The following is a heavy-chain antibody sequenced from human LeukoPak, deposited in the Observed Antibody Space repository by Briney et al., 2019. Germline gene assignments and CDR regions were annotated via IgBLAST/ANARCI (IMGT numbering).Heavy chain of an antibody. CDR2: INPNSGGT. Sequence: ASVKVSCKASGYTFTGYYMHWVRQAPGQGLEWMGWINPNSGGTNYAQKFQGRVTMTRDTSISTAYMELSRLRSDDTAVYYCARHSGSYYKRHFDYWGQGTLVTVSS. J-gene: IGHJ4*02. CDR1: GYTFTGYY. CDR3: ARHSGSYYKRHFDY. D-gene: IGHD3-10*01. V-gene: IGHV1-2*02.